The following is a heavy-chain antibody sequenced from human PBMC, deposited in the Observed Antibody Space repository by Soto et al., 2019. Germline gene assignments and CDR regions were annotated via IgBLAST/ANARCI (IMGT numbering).Heavy chain of an antibody. Sequence: SETLSLTCTVSGGSISSYYWSWIRQSAGKGLEWIGRIYNGGNTQYNPSLKSRVTMSADTSKNQFSLRLNSVTAADTAVYYCARDGSDSYGLDVWGQGTTVTVAS. CDR1: GGSISSYY. J-gene: IGHJ6*02. D-gene: IGHD3-10*01. CDR2: IYNGGNT. CDR3: ARDGSDSYGLDV. V-gene: IGHV4-4*07.